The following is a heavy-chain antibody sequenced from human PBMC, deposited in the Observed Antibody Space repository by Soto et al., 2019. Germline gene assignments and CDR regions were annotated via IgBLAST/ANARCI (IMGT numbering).Heavy chain of an antibody. CDR2: INHSGST. Sequence: SLTCSVSGGSSSDYYWTWIRQPPGKGLEWIGEINHSGSTTYNPSLKSRVTISIDTSKSQFSLNVTSVTAADTAVYYCARGPKKLIYWGQGTLVTVSS. CDR3: ARGPKKLIY. D-gene: IGHD1-1*01. V-gene: IGHV4-34*01. CDR1: GGSSSDYY. J-gene: IGHJ4*02.